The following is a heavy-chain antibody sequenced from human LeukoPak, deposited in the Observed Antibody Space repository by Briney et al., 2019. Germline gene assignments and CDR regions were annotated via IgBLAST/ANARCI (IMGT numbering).Heavy chain of an antibody. CDR2: IWYDGSNK. D-gene: IGHD3-22*01. CDR3: ASTYYYDSGRWFDP. J-gene: IGHJ5*02. V-gene: IGHV3-33*01. Sequence: PGRSLRLSCAASGFTFSSYGMHWVRQAPGKGLEWVAVIWYDGSNKYYADSVKGRFTISRDNSKNTLFLQMNSLRAEDTAVYYCASTYYYDSGRWFDPWGQGTLVTVSS. CDR1: GFTFSSYG.